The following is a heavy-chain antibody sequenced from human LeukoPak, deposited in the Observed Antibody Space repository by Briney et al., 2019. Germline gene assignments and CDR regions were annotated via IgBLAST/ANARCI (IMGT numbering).Heavy chain of an antibody. J-gene: IGHJ5*02. CDR3: ARVDTALVTGGYWFDP. CDR1: GGSIRSGDYY. D-gene: IGHD5-18*01. V-gene: IGHV4-31*03. CDR2: IYYSGST. Sequence: SETLSLTCTLSGGSIRSGDYYWSWIRQHPGKGLEWIGYIYYSGSTYYNPSLKSRVIISVDTSKNQFSLKLSSVTAADTAVYYCARVDTALVTGGYWFDPWGQGTLVTVSS.